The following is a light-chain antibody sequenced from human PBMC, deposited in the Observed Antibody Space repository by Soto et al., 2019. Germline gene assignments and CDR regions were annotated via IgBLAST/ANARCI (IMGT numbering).Light chain of an antibody. CDR3: QQSFSPLWT. Sequence: DIQMTQSPSSLSASVGDRVTITCRASQSISNYLNWYQQKPGKAPKLLIDAASSMQSGVPSRFSGSGSETDFTLTISSLQTDDAATDDCQQSFSPLWTLGQGTKVEV. CDR1: QSISNY. J-gene: IGKJ1*01. V-gene: IGKV1-39*01. CDR2: AAS.